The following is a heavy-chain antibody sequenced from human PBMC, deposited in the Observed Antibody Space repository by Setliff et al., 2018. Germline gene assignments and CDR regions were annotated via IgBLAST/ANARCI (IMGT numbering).Heavy chain of an antibody. CDR3: ARLVRYCTRTACQKVAGDES. V-gene: IGHV1-18*01. CDR1: GFTFTIYG. J-gene: IGHJ4*02. D-gene: IGHD2-8*01. CDR2: ISAFNGYT. Sequence: ASVKVSCKASGFTFTIYGVNWVRQAPGQGLEWMGWISAFNGYTQYSQKFKGRITVTTDTSTSTAYMELGSLTSDDTAVYYCARLVRYCTRTACQKVAGDESWGQGTLVTVSS.